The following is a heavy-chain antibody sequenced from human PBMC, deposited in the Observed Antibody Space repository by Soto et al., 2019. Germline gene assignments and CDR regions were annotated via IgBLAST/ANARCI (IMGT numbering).Heavy chain of an antibody. D-gene: IGHD3-22*01. CDR2: IIPIFGTA. V-gene: IGHV1-69*01. Sequence: QVQLVQSGAEVKKPGSSVKVSCKASGGTFSSYAISWVRQAPGQGLEWMGGIIPIFGTANYAQKFQGRVTIPADESTRTAYMELSSLRSEDTAVYYCARDSLDYYDSSGYRWFDPWGQGTLVTVSS. CDR3: ARDSLDYYDSSGYRWFDP. CDR1: GGTFSSYA. J-gene: IGHJ5*02.